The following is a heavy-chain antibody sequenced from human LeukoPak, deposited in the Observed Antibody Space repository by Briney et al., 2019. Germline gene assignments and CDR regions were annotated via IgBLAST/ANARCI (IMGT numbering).Heavy chain of an antibody. CDR3: ARHNVYDSSGDGRYYFDQ. CDR1: GYSISSGYH. J-gene: IGHJ4*02. D-gene: IGHD3-22*01. V-gene: IGHV4-38-2*01. CDR2: TSHSGST. Sequence: SETLSLTCAVSGYSISSGYHWAWIRQPPGKGLEWIGSTSHSGSTYSNPFLKSRVTFSVDTSKNQFSVKLRSVSAADTAVYYCARHNVYDSSGDGRYYFDQWGQGTLVTVSS.